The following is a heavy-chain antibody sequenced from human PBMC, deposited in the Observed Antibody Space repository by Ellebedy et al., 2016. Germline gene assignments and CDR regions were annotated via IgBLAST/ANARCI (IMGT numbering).Heavy chain of an antibody. CDR3: ANVGGSGSYYNGY. CDR1: GFPFSSHA. J-gene: IGHJ4*02. CDR2: IVGSGERT. V-gene: IGHV3-23*01. D-gene: IGHD3-10*01. Sequence: GGFLRLSCEASGFPFSSHAMNWVRQAPGKGPEWISAIVGSGERTFYADSVKGRFTISRDNSKNRLYLQMNSLKVEDTATYYCANVGGSGSYYNGYWGLGTLVTVSS.